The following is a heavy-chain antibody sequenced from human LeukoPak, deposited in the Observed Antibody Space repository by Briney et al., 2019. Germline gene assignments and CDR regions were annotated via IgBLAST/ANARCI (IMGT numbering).Heavy chain of an antibody. D-gene: IGHD4/OR15-4a*01. Sequence: GRSLRLSCAASGFTFDDYAMHWVRQAPGKGLEWVSGISWNSGSIGYADSVKGRFTISRDNSKNTLYLQMNSLRAEDTAVYYCARDRRGYGEIDYWGQGTLVTVSS. CDR3: ARDRRGYGEIDY. CDR1: GFTFDDYA. V-gene: IGHV3-9*01. CDR2: ISWNSGSI. J-gene: IGHJ4*02.